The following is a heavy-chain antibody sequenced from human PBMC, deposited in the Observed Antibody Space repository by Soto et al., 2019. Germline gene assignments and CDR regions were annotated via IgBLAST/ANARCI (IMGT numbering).Heavy chain of an antibody. Sequence: SETLSLTCAVYGGSFSGYYWSWIRQPPGKGLEWIGEINHSGSTNYNPSLKSRVTISVDTSKNQFSLKLSSVTAADTAVYYCARVIRERNKVDYWGQGTLVTVSS. CDR2: INHSGST. V-gene: IGHV4-34*01. CDR3: ARVIRERNKVDY. J-gene: IGHJ4*02. CDR1: GGSFSGYY. D-gene: IGHD1-26*01.